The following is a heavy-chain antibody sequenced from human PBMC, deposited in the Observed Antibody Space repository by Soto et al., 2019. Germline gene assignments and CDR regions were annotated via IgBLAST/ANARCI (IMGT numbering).Heavy chain of an antibody. CDR2: IIPILGIA. CDR1: GGTFSSYV. D-gene: IGHD2-21*01. Sequence: GPSVKVSCKASGGTFSSYVISWVRQAPGQGLEWMGGIIPILGIANYAQKFQGRVTITADKSTSTAYMELSSLRSEDTAVYYCAGAYCGGDCYSRYYFDYWGQGTLVTVSS. CDR3: AGAYCGGDCYSRYYFDY. J-gene: IGHJ4*02. V-gene: IGHV1-69*10.